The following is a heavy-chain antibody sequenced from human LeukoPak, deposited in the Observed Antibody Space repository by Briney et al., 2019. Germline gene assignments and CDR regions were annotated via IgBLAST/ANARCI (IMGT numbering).Heavy chain of an antibody. CDR2: INTNTGNP. CDR1: GYTFTSYA. Sequence: ASVKVSCKASGYTFTSYAMNWVRQAPGQGLEWMGWINTNTGNPTYAQGFTGRFVFSLDTSVSTAYLQISSLKAEDTAVYYCARGYSSSWYRAAYYYYYYYYMDVWGKGTTVTVSS. J-gene: IGHJ6*03. V-gene: IGHV7-4-1*02. D-gene: IGHD6-13*01. CDR3: ARGYSSSWYRAAYYYYYYYYMDV.